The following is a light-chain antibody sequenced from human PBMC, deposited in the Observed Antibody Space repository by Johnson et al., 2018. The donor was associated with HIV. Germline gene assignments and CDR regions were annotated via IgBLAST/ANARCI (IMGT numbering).Light chain of an antibody. CDR3: ATCDNSLRV. J-gene: IGLJ1*01. V-gene: IGLV1-51*02. CDR2: ETT. Sequence: SVLTQPPSVSAAPGQTVTISCSGSSSNIGNNYISWYQQLPGTAPKLLIYETTKRPSGIPDRFSGSRSGTSATLGITGLQTGDEADYYCATCDNSLRVFGTGTKVTVL. CDR1: SSNIGNNY.